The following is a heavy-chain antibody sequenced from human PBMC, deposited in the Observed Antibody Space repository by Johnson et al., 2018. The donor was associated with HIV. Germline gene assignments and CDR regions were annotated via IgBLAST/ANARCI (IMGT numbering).Heavy chain of an antibody. J-gene: IGHJ3*02. D-gene: IGHD3-22*01. CDR3: AKVGPWKDYYDSSGYYHNAFDI. Sequence: QVQLVESGGGVVQPGRSLRLSCAASGFTFSTYAMHWVRQAPGKGLEWVALIWNDGSNKYYTDSVKGRFTISRDNSKNTLYLQMNSLRAEDTAVYYCAKVGPWKDYYDSSGYYHNAFDIWGQGTMVTVSS. CDR2: IWNDGSNK. CDR1: GFTFSTYA. V-gene: IGHV3-30*04.